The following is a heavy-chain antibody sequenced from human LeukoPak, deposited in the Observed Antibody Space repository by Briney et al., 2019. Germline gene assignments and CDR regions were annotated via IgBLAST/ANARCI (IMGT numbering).Heavy chain of an antibody. V-gene: IGHV1-2*02. Sequence: ASVKVSCKASGYTFTGYYIHWVRQATGQGLEWMGWINPNSGGTNYAQKFQGRATMTWDTSISTAYMELSRLRSDDTAVYYCARESDYYALGSPVFDPWGQGTLVTVSS. CDR3: ARESDYYALGSPVFDP. J-gene: IGHJ5*02. CDR1: GYTFTGYY. D-gene: IGHD3-10*01. CDR2: INPNSGGT.